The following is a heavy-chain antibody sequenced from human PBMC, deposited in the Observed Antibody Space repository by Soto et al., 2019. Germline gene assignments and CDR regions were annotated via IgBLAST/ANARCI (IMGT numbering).Heavy chain of an antibody. V-gene: IGHV4-34*01. CDR3: ARGYYYGSGSYYYYYYGMDV. CDR1: GGSFSGYY. D-gene: IGHD3-10*01. J-gene: IGHJ6*02. CDR2: INHSGST. Sequence: SETLSLTCAVHGGSFSGYYWSWIRQPPGKGLEWIGEINHSGSTNYNPSLKSRVTISVDTSKNQFSLKLSSVTAADTAVYYCARGYYYGSGSYYYYYYGMDVWGQGTTVTVSS.